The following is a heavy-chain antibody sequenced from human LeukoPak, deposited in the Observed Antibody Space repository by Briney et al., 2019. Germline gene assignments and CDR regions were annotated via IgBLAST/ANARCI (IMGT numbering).Heavy chain of an antibody. V-gene: IGHV4-59*01. Sequence: SETLSLTCTVSGGSISSYYWSWIRQPPGKGLEWIGYIYYSGSTNYNPSLKSRVTISVDTSKNQFSLKLSSVTAADTAVYYCARDSPAGYGVPGTHYYYCGMDVWGQGTTVTVSS. CDR1: GGSISSYY. D-gene: IGHD4-17*01. CDR3: ARDSPAGYGVPGTHYYYCGMDV. J-gene: IGHJ6*02. CDR2: IYYSGST.